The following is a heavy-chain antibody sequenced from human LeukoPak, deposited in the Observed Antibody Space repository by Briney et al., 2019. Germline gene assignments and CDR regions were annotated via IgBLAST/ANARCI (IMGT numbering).Heavy chain of an antibody. CDR3: AKALVRGDLDY. CDR1: GFIFSNYG. D-gene: IGHD3-10*01. V-gene: IGHV3-23*01. Sequence: PGGSLRLSCAASGFIFSNYGMSWVRQAPGKGLEWVSGFSGGGPTTYYSDSVKGRFTISRDNSKNTLYLQMNSLRVEDTAIYYCAKALVRGDLDYWGQGTLVTVSS. J-gene: IGHJ4*02. CDR2: FSGGGPTT.